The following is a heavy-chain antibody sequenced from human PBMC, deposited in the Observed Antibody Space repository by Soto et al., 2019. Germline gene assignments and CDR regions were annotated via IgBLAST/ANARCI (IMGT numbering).Heavy chain of an antibody. CDR1: GGSISSGCYY. D-gene: IGHD5-18*01. Sequence: SETLSLTCTVSGGSISSGCYYWSWIRQHPGKGLEWIGYIYYSGSTYYNPSLKSRVTISVDTSKNQFSLKLSSVTAADTAVYYCARRGYSYGVYFDYWGQGTLVTVSS. CDR2: IYYSGST. J-gene: IGHJ4*02. CDR3: ARRGYSYGVYFDY. V-gene: IGHV4-31*03.